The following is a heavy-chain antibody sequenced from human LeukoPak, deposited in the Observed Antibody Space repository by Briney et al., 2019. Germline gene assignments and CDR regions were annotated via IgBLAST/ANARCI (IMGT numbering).Heavy chain of an antibody. CDR3: ARGMVRGVRPYYGMDV. V-gene: IGHV4-31*03. Sequence: SETLSLTCTVSGGSISSGGYYWSWIRQHPGKGLEWIGYTYYSGSTYYNPSLKSRVTISVDTSKNQFSLKLSSVTAADTAVYYCARGMVRGVRPYYGMDVWGQGTTVTVSS. D-gene: IGHD3-10*01. CDR1: GGSISSGGYY. J-gene: IGHJ6*02. CDR2: TYYSGST.